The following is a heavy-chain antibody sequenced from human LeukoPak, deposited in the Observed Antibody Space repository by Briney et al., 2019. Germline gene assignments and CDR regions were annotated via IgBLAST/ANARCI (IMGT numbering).Heavy chain of an antibody. J-gene: IGHJ4*02. CDR1: GYTFTGYY. D-gene: IGHD5-12*01. CDR2: INPNNGGT. Sequence: ASVTVSCKASGYTFTGYYIHWVRQAPGQGLEWMGLINPNNGGTNYAQKFQGRVTMTRDTSISTAYMELNRLTSDDTAVYYCARDKYTGYETFDYWGQGTPVTVSS. CDR3: ARDKYTGYETFDY. V-gene: IGHV1-2*02.